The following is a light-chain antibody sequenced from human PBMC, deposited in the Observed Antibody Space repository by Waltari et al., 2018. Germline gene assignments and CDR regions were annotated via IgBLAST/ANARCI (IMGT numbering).Light chain of an antibody. V-gene: IGKV3-20*01. CDR2: GES. CDR1: QSIRSIY. Sequence: EIVLTQSTGTLSLSQGERVTLSCRASQSIRSIYLGWYQQKPGQATRLLIHGESNRATGIPDRFSGSGSGTDFTLIISRLDPEDFAVYYCHQCYTSPCTFCQGTKLEI. CDR3: HQCYTSPCT. J-gene: IGKJ2*02.